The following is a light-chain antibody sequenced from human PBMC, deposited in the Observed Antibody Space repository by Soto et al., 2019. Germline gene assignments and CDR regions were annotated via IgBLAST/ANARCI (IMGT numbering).Light chain of an antibody. J-gene: IGLJ3*02. CDR2: DVS. Sequence: QPVLTQPASVSGSPGQSITISCTGTSSDVGGYNYVSWYQQHPGKAPKLMIYDVSNRPSGVSIRFSGSKSGNTASLTISGLQAEDEADYYCSSYTTTIRVFGGGTKLAVL. CDR1: SSDVGGYNY. V-gene: IGLV2-14*01. CDR3: SSYTTTIRV.